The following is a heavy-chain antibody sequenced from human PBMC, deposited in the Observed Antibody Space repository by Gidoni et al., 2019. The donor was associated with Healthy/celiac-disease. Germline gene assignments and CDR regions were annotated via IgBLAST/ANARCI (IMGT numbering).Heavy chain of an antibody. J-gene: IGHJ2*01. CDR1: GDPISSGYY. Sequence: QVQLQESGPGPVKPSETLSHTCNGAGDPISSGYYWGWIRQPPGKGLEWIGSIYHSGSTYYNPSLNSRVTISVDTSKNQFSLKLSSVTAADTAVYYCARPMTTVTDWYFDLWGRGTLVTVSS. D-gene: IGHD4-4*01. CDR3: ARPMTTVTDWYFDL. CDR2: IYHSGST. V-gene: IGHV4-38-2*02.